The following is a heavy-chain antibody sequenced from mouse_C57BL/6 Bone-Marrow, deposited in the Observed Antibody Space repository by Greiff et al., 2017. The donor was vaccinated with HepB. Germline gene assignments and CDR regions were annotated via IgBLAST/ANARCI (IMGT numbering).Heavy chain of an antibody. J-gene: IGHJ1*03. Sequence: EVKLVESEGGLVQPGSSMKLSCTASGFTFSDYYMAWVRQVPEKGLEWVANINYDGSSTYYLDSLKSRFIISRDNAKNILYLQMRSLKSEDTATYYCARDGDYGSSRYFDVWGTGTTVTVSS. CDR3: ARDGDYGSSRYFDV. D-gene: IGHD1-1*01. CDR2: INYDGSST. V-gene: IGHV5-16*01. CDR1: GFTFSDYY.